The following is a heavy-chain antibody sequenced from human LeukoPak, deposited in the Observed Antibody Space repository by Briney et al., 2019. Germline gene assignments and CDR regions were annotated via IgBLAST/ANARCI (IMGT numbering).Heavy chain of an antibody. CDR2: IYYSGST. V-gene: IGHV4-39*01. CDR1: GGSISSSSYY. D-gene: IGHD4-17*01. J-gene: IGHJ4*02. CDR3: ASRYGDYARSEYYFDY. Sequence: SETLSLTCTVSGGSISSSSYYWGWIRQPPGKGLEWIGSIYYSGSTYYNPSLKGRVTISVDTSKNQFSLKLSSVTAADTAVYYCASRYGDYARSEYYFDYWGQGTLVTVSS.